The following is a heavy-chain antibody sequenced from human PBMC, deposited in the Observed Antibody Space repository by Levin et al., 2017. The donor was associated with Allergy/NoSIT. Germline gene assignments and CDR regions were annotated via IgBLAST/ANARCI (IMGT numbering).Heavy chain of an antibody. Sequence: GGSLRLSCAVSGFTFSTNGMHWVRQAPGKGLEWVAVISYDGSNKHYADSVKGRFTISRDNSKNTLYLQMNSLRVEDTAVYYCAKDGADTSGWYTGVDNWGQGTLVTVSS. CDR2: ISYDGSNK. V-gene: IGHV3-30*18. CDR1: GFTFSTNG. D-gene: IGHD6-19*01. J-gene: IGHJ4*02. CDR3: AKDGADTSGWYTGVDN.